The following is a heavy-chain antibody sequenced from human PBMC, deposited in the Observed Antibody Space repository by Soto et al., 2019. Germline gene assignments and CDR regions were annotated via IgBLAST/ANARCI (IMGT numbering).Heavy chain of an antibody. Sequence: SETLSLTCTVSGGSISSYYWSWIRQPPGKGLEWIGYIYYSGSTNYNPSLKSRVTISVDTSKNQFSLKLSSVTAADTAVYYCARGFRSTMVRGVIPRYYYYYGMDVWGQGTTVTVSS. CDR2: IYYSGST. D-gene: IGHD3-10*01. CDR1: GGSISSYY. V-gene: IGHV4-59*01. J-gene: IGHJ6*02. CDR3: ARGFRSTMVRGVIPRYYYYYGMDV.